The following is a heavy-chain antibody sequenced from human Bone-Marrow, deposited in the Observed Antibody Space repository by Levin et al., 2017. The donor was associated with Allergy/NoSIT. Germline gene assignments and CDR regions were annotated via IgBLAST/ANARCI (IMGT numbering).Heavy chain of an antibody. Sequence: RGESLKISCQASGNSFSTHWVAWVRQVPGKGLEWMGIIDPSDSDTRYSPSFQGQVTISVDKSINTAYLQWSSLTASDTGIYYCARRDLDKIFGMDVWGQGTTVIVSS. J-gene: IGHJ6*02. CDR1: GNSFSTHW. V-gene: IGHV5-51*01. D-gene: IGHD3/OR15-3a*01. CDR2: IDPSDSDT. CDR3: ARRDLDKIFGMDV.